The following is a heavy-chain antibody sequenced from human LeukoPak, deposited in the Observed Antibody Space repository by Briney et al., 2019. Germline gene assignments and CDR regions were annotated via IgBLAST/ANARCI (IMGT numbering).Heavy chain of an antibody. CDR3: ARHVSFYSYGYQDWFDP. J-gene: IGHJ5*02. CDR2: IYPGDSDL. D-gene: IGHD5-18*01. V-gene: IGHV5-51*01. CDR1: GYSFTSYW. Sequence: PGESLKIYCKGSGYSFTSYWIGGVRQMPGKGLEWMGIIYPGDSDLRYRPSVQGQVTISADKSISTAYLQWNSLKASDTAMYYCARHVSFYSYGYQDWFDPWGQGTLVTVSS.